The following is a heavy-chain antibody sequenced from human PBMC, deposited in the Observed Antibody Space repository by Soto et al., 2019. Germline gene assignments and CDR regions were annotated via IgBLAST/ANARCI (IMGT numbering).Heavy chain of an antibody. CDR1: GGSISSGDYY. CDR3: ARQRGYSYGYLGY. Sequence: PSETLSLTCTVSGGSISSGDYYWSWIRQPPGKGLEWIGYIYYSGSTYYNPSLKSRVTISVDTSKNQFSLKLSSVTAADTAVYYCARQRGYSYGYLGYWGQGTLVTVSS. J-gene: IGHJ4*02. V-gene: IGHV4-30-4*01. CDR2: IYYSGST. D-gene: IGHD5-18*01.